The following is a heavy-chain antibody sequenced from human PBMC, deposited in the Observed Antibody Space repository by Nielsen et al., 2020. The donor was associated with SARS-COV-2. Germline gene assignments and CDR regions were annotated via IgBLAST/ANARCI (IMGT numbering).Heavy chain of an antibody. V-gene: IGHV4-61*01. CDR1: GGSVSSGSYY. Sequence: SETLSLTCTVSGGSVSSGSYYWSWIRQPPGKGLEWIGEINHSGSTNYNPSLKSRVTISVDTSKNQFSLKLSSVTAADTAVYYCARDTKIQLWLGPFDYWGQGTLVTVSS. D-gene: IGHD5-18*01. CDR2: INHSGST. CDR3: ARDTKIQLWLGPFDY. J-gene: IGHJ4*02.